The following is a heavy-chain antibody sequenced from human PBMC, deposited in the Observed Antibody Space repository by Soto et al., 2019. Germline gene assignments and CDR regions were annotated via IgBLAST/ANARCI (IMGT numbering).Heavy chain of an antibody. V-gene: IGHV1-2*02. J-gene: IGHJ4*02. Sequence: QVPLVQSGAEVKKPGASVKVSCKASGYTFTGFYIHWVRQAPGQGLEWMGWINPKSGGTDYAQKFQGRVTMTRDTSINTAYMELSRLRSDDTAVYYCARVEGGSFLGDNWGQGTLVTVSS. CDR3: ARVEGGSFLGDN. D-gene: IGHD1-26*01. CDR1: GYTFTGFY. CDR2: INPKSGGT.